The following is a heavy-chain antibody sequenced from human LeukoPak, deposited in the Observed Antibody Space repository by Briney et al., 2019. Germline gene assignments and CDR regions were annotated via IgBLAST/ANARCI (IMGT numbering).Heavy chain of an antibody. J-gene: IGHJ4*02. Sequence: GASVRVSCKASGYTFICYYMHWVRQAPGQGLEWMGWINPNSGGTEYAQKFQGRVIMTRDTSISTAYMELSRLRSDDTAVHFCKCTYGDYWGQGTLVTVSS. CDR2: INPNSGGT. V-gene: IGHV1-2*02. D-gene: IGHD4-17*01. CDR3: KCTYGDY. CDR1: GYTFICYY.